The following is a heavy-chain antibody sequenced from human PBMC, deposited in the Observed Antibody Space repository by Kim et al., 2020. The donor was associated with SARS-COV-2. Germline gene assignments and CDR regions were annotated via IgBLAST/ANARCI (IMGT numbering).Heavy chain of an antibody. CDR3: VRENYWAFDI. D-gene: IGHD1-7*01. CDR2: ISDFSTTT. V-gene: IGHV3-48*04. Sequence: GGSLRHSCATSGFTLSLYSMNWVRQAPGKGLEWVSHISDFSTTTKYADSVKGRFTISRDNTKNSLYLQMNGLRAEDTAVYYCVRENYWAFDIWGQGTMVTVSS. CDR1: GFTLSLYS. J-gene: IGHJ3*02.